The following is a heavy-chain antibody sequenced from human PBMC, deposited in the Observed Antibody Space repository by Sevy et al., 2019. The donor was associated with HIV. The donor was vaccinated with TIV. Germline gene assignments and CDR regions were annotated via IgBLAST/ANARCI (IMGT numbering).Heavy chain of an antibody. CDR2: ISYDGSNK. D-gene: IGHD2-21*01. V-gene: IGHV3-30*18. CDR1: GFTFSSYG. Sequence: GGSLRLSCAVSGFTFSSYGMHWVRQAPGKGLEWVAVISYDGSNKYYADSVKGRFTISRDNSKNTLYLQMNSLRAEDTAVYYCAKGAYSPEGYFDYWGQGTLVTVSS. CDR3: AKGAYSPEGYFDY. J-gene: IGHJ4*02.